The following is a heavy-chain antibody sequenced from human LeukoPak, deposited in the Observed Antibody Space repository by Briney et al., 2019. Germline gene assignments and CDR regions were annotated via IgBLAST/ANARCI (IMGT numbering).Heavy chain of an antibody. CDR2: INQDGSAQ. V-gene: IGHV3-7*01. CDR3: ARSAR. Sequence: PGGSLGLSCAASGFTSGASCMSWVRQAPGKGLEWVANINQDGSAQYYVDSVKGRFTISRDNAKSSLYLQMNSLRAEDTAVYYCARSARWGQGTLVTVS. CDR1: GFTSGASC. J-gene: IGHJ4*02.